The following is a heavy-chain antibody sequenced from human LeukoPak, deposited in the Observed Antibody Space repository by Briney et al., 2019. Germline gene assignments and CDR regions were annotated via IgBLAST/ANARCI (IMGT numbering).Heavy chain of an antibody. CDR1: GFTVSSNY. J-gene: IGHJ4*02. V-gene: IGHV3-66*02. Sequence: GGSLRLSCAASGFTVSSNYMSWVRPAPRKGLEWVSVIYSGGSTYYADSVKGRFTISRDNSKNTLYLQMNSLRAEDTAVYYCARDRGSWYYFDYWGQGTLVTVSS. CDR2: IYSGGST. D-gene: IGHD6-13*01. CDR3: ARDRGSWYYFDY.